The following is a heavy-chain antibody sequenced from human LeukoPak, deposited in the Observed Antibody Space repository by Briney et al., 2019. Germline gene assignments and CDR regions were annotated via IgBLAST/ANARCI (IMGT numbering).Heavy chain of an antibody. Sequence: GGSLRLSCAASGFTFSSYAMSWVRQAPGKGLEWVSAISGSGGSTYYADSVKGRFTISRDNSKNTLYLQMNSLRAEDTAVYYCAKDPWRQWLVIGAFDIWGQGTMVTVSS. J-gene: IGHJ3*02. V-gene: IGHV3-23*01. CDR1: GFTFSSYA. CDR3: AKDPWRQWLVIGAFDI. CDR2: ISGSGGST. D-gene: IGHD6-19*01.